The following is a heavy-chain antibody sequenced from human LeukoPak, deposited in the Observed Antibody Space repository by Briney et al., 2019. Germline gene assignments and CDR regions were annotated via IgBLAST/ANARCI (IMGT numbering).Heavy chain of an antibody. CDR2: IARDGTA. D-gene: IGHD1-26*01. CDR1: NYSIRGGFF. J-gene: IGHJ2*01. CDR3: AKVHSGSYIGYFDL. V-gene: IGHV4-38-2*02. Sequence: SETLSLTCTVFNYSIRGGFFWGWIRQSPGRGLEWIGIIARDGTAYSNPSLKSRLTISVDTSKNQVSLRLTSVTAADTATYYCAKVHSGSYIGYFDLWGRGTVVSVSS.